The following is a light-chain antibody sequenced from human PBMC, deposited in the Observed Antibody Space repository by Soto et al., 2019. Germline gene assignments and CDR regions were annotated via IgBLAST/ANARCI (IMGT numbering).Light chain of an antibody. CDR3: QQYSSWPPA. V-gene: IGKV3-15*01. J-gene: IGKJ4*01. Sequence: EIVMTQSPATLSVCPGERATLSCRASQSISSNLAWYQQKPGQAPRLLMYGASTRAAGIPARFSGSGSGTEFTLTISSLQTEDFAVYYCQQYSSWPPAFGGGTNVEIK. CDR2: GAS. CDR1: QSISSN.